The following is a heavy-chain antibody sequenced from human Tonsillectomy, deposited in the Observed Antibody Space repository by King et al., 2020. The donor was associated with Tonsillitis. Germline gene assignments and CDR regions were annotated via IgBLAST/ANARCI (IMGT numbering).Heavy chain of an antibody. V-gene: IGHV3-20*04. CDR2: INWNGGSK. J-gene: IGHJ4*02. CDR3: QSTTIAAAGTGY. Sequence: MQLVQSGGGVVRPGGSLRLSCAASGFTFGDYGMSWVRQAPGKGLEWVAGINWNGGSKGYADSVKGRFTISRDNAKNSLYLQMNSLRAEDTALYYFQSTTIAAAGTGYWGQGTLVTVSS. D-gene: IGHD6-13*01. CDR1: GFTFGDYG.